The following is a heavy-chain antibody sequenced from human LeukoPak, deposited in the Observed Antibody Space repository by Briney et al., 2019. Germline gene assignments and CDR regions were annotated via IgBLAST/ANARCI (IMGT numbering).Heavy chain of an antibody. V-gene: IGHV3-74*01. CDR2: ISPDGSST. Sequence: GGSLRLSCAASGFSFSSSWMLWVRQTPGKGLVWLARISPDGSSTIYADSVKGRFTVSRDIARNTLSLQMNILRAEDSAVYYCARLQGITPQPMTEGFDIWGQGTMVTVSS. D-gene: IGHD3-16*01. CDR1: GFSFSSSW. CDR3: ARLQGITPQPMTEGFDI. J-gene: IGHJ3*02.